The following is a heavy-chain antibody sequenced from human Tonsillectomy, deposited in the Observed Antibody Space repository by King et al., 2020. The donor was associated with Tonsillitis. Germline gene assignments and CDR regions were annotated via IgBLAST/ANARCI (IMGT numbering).Heavy chain of an antibody. J-gene: IGHJ4*02. Sequence: VQLVESGGGVVQPGGSLRLSCAASGFTFSSYGMHWVRQAPGKGLEWVAFIRYDGSNKYYADSVKGRFTISRDNSKNTLYLQMNSLRAEDTAVYYCAKDDAYYDFWSGYYLSSPVDYWSQGTLVTVSS. CDR2: IRYDGSNK. D-gene: IGHD3-3*01. CDR3: AKDDAYYDFWSGYYLSSPVDY. V-gene: IGHV3-30*02. CDR1: GFTFSSYG.